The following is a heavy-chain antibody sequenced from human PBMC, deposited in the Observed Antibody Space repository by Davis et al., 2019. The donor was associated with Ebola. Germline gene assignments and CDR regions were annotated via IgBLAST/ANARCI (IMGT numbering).Heavy chain of an antibody. D-gene: IGHD4-23*01. Sequence: GESLKISCAASGFTFSNYAMSWVRQAPGKGPEWVSSISSSASYKNYADSVKGRFTISRDDAKKSLYLQMDSLRAEDTAVYYCAQQLGDYGGNALRYWGQGTLVTVSS. CDR2: ISSSASYK. CDR1: GFTFSNYA. V-gene: IGHV3-11*06. CDR3: AQQLGDYGGNALRY. J-gene: IGHJ4*02.